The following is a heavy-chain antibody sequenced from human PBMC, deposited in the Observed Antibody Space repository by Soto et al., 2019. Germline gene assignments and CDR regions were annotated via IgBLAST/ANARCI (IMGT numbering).Heavy chain of an antibody. CDR3: ATSNWFDP. V-gene: IGHV4-39*01. CDR1: GGSISSRGYY. J-gene: IGHJ5*02. CDR2: IYYSGST. Sequence: QLQLQESGPGLVKPLETLSLTCTVSGGSISSRGYYWGWIRQPPGKGLEWIGTIYYSGSTYYNPSLKSRVTISVDTSKNQFSLKLSSVTAADTAVYYCATSNWFDPWGQGTLVTVSS.